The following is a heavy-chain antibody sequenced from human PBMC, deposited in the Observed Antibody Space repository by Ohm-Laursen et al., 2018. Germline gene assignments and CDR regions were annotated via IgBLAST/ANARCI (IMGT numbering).Heavy chain of an antibody. Sequence: SLRLSCAASGFTFSSYWMSWVRQAPGKGLEWVANIKQDGGQQYYVGSVKGRFTISRDNAKNSLYLQMNSLRAEDTAVYYCASAYSYSTPHYLDYWGQGTLVTVSS. D-gene: IGHD5-18*01. CDR2: IKQDGGQQ. V-gene: IGHV3-7*01. J-gene: IGHJ4*02. CDR3: ASAYSYSTPHYLDY. CDR1: GFTFSSYW.